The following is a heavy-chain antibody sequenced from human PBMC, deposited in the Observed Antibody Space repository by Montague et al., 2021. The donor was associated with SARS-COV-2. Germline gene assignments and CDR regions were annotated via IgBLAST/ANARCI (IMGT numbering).Heavy chain of an antibody. J-gene: IGHJ3*02. D-gene: IGHD3-10*01. CDR1: GGSITRNYY. CDR3: ARPLVRGVPKAFDI. Sequence: SETLSLTCTVSGGSITRNYYWGWIRQPPGKGLEWVGNIYYSGTTXINPSLESRVTISVDASKNQFSLNLTSVTAADTAVYYCARPLVRGVPKAFDIWGQGAMVIGSS. CDR2: IYYSGTT. V-gene: IGHV4-39*01.